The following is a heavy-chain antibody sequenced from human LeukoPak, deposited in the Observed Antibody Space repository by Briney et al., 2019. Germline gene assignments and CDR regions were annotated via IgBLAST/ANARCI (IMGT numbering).Heavy chain of an antibody. J-gene: IGHJ4*02. D-gene: IGHD2-2*01. CDR2: IIPIFGTA. Sequence: SVKVSCKASGGTFSSYAISWVRQAPGQGLEWMGGIIPIFGTANYAQKFQGRVTITADKSTSTAYMELSSPRSEDTAVYYCAREKDIVVVPAARGGFDYWGQGTLVTVSS. V-gene: IGHV1-69*06. CDR3: AREKDIVVVPAARGGFDY. CDR1: GGTFSSYA.